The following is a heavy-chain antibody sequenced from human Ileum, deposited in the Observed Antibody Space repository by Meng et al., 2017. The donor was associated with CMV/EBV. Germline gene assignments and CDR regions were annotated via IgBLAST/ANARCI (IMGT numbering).Heavy chain of an antibody. J-gene: IGHJ4*02. CDR2: INGGNGDT. CDR3: ARSGDPGITVTGAFDI. V-gene: IGHV1-3*01. CDR1: GYSFTSLG. D-gene: IGHD6-19*01. Sequence: QVQIVQSGAEVKTPGASVRVSCKASGYSFTSLGMHWVRQTPGQKLEWMGYINGGNGDTAFSPKAQGRVTITRDTSASIAYMELNNLRSEDTGIYYCARSGDPGITVTGAFDIWGQGTLVTVSS.